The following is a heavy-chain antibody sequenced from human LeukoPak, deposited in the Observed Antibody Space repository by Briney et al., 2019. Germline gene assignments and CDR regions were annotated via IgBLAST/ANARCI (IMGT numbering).Heavy chain of an antibody. J-gene: IGHJ3*02. CDR2: IYYSGST. CDR1: GGSISSYY. D-gene: IGHD4-17*01. Sequence: MSSETLSLTCTVSGGSISSYYWSWIRQPPGKGLEWIGYIYYSGSTNYNPSLKSRVTISVDMSKNQFSLKLSSVTAADTAVYYCARTLDYGVDAFDIWGQGTMVTVSS. CDR3: ARTLDYGVDAFDI. V-gene: IGHV4-59*08.